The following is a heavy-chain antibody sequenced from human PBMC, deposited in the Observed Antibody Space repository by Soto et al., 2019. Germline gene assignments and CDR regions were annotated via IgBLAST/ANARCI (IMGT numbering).Heavy chain of an antibody. J-gene: IGHJ5*02. D-gene: IGHD3-10*01. CDR1: GFTFSNYA. V-gene: IGHV3-23*01. CDR3: AKDRDPSRITMVRVTNWFDP. Sequence: PGGSLRLSCAASGFTFSNYAMSWVRQAPGKGLEWVSAISGSGGSTYYADSVKGRFTISRDNSKNTLYLQMNSLRAEDTAVYYCAKDRDPSRITMVRVTNWFDPWGQGTLVTVSS. CDR2: ISGSGGST.